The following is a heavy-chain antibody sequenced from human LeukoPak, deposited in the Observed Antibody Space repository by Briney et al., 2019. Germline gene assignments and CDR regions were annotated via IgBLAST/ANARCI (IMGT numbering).Heavy chain of an antibody. CDR2: INPSGGST. Sequence: ASVKVSCKASGYTFTNYYMHWVRQGPGQGLEWMGIINPSGGSTSYAQQFQGRVTMTRDTSTSTVYMELSSLRSEDMAVYYCARTPVELATDYFDYWGQGTLVTVSS. V-gene: IGHV1-46*01. CDR3: ARTPVELATDYFDY. D-gene: IGHD5-24*01. J-gene: IGHJ4*02. CDR1: GYTFTNYY.